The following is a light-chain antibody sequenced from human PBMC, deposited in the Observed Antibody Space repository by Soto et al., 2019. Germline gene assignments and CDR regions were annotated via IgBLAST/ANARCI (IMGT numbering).Light chain of an antibody. Sequence: EIVLTQSPGTLSLSPGERATLSCRASQSISSNYFAWYQQKPGQAPRLLIYGASSRATRIPDRFSGSGSGTDFTLTISRLEPEDSAIYYCQQYGSWTFGQGTKVEIK. CDR3: QQYGSWT. CDR1: QSISSNY. V-gene: IGKV3-20*01. CDR2: GAS. J-gene: IGKJ1*01.